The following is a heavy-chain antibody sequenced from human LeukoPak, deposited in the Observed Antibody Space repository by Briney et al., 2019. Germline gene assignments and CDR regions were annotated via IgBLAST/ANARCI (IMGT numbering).Heavy chain of an antibody. Sequence: GGSLRLSCAASGFTFSGSAMHWVRQASGKGLEWVGRIRSKANSYATAYAASVKGRFTISRDDYKNTAYLQMNSLKTEDTAVYYCTTENYYDSSGYYYYFDYWGQGTLVTVSS. CDR2: IRSKANSYAT. D-gene: IGHD3-22*01. CDR1: GFTFSGSA. J-gene: IGHJ4*02. V-gene: IGHV3-73*01. CDR3: TTENYYDSSGYYYYFDY.